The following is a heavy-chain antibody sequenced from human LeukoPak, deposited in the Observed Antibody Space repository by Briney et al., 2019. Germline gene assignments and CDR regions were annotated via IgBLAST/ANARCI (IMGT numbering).Heavy chain of an antibody. CDR3: GGAATGTVGWFDP. Sequence: SETLSLTCTVSGGSISSHYWSWIRQPPGKGLEWIGYIYYSGNTNYNSSLKSRVTISVDTSKNQFSLMLTSVTASDTAVYFCGGAATGTVGWFDPWGQGTLVTVSS. CDR1: GGSISSHY. J-gene: IGHJ5*02. V-gene: IGHV4-59*08. D-gene: IGHD6-13*01. CDR2: IYYSGNT.